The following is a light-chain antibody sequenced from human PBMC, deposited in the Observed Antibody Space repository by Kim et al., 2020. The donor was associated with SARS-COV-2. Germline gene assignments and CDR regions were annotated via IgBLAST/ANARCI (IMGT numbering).Light chain of an antibody. CDR2: GAS. J-gene: IGKJ4*01. CDR3: QQYGSSPPLT. Sequence: PGERSTHSCRASQTVIRSYLALYQQKPGQAPRLLIYGASSRATGIPDRFSGSGSGTDFTLTISRLEPEDFAVYYCQQYGSSPPLTFGGGTKVDIK. V-gene: IGKV3-20*01. CDR1: QTVIRSY.